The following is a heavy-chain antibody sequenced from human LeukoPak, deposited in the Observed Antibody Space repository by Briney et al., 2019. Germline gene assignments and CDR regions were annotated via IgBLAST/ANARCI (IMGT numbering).Heavy chain of an antibody. CDR3: AKDPTHYRVWDYYETIGLSY. V-gene: IGHV3-30*02. Sequence: GGSLRLSCTASGFTFSSYGMHWVRQAPGKGLEWVAYIQYDGSNQQYADSVKGRFSISRDNSKNTLNLQMNSLRAEGTAVYYCAKDPTHYRVWDYYETIGLSYWGQGTLVTVSS. CDR1: GFTFSSYG. J-gene: IGHJ4*02. CDR2: IQYDGSNQ. D-gene: IGHD3-22*01.